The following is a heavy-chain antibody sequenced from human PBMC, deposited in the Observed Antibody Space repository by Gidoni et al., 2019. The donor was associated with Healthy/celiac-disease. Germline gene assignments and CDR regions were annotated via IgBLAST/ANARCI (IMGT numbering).Heavy chain of an antibody. CDR1: GGSISSYY. V-gene: IGHV4-4*07. CDR3: ARGNYYDSSGYYADY. Sequence: QVQLQESGPGLVKPSETLSLTCTVSGGSISSYYWSWIRQPAGKGLEWIGRIYTSGSTNYNPSLKRRVTMSVDTSKNQFSLKLSSVTAADTAVYYCARGNYYDSSGYYADYWGQGTLVTVSS. CDR2: IYTSGST. D-gene: IGHD3-22*01. J-gene: IGHJ4*02.